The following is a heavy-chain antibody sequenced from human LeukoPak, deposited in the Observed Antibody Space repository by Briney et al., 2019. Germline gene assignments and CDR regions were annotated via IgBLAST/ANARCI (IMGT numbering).Heavy chain of an antibody. CDR3: ARPRSGSYGGKLDN. D-gene: IGHD1-26*01. J-gene: IGHJ4*02. V-gene: IGHV3-23*01. CDR1: GFTFSSYA. CDR2: ISGSGGST. Sequence: GGSLRLSCAASGFTFSSYAMSWVRQAPGKGLEWVSAISGSGGSTYYADSVKGRFTISRDNSESTLYLQMNSLGADDTAVYYCARPRSGSYGGKLDNWGQGALVTVSS.